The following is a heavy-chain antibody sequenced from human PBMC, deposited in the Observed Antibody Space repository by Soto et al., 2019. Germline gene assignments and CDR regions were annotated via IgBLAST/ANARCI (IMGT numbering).Heavy chain of an antibody. J-gene: IGHJ6*02. CDR2: INHSWIT. V-gene: IGHV4-34*01. Sequence: LSLTCAVYGWSFTDHYGTWLRQSPGKGLELIGEINHSWITYYNTSLKSRVTISVDTSKNQFSLKLRSVTAADTATYYCARGRLDWLLLGYGVDVWGQGTTVTVSS. D-gene: IGHD3-3*01. CDR1: GWSFTDHY. CDR3: ARGRLDWLLLGYGVDV.